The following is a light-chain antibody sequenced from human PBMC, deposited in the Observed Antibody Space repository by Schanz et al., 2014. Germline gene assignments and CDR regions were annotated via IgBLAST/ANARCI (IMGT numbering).Light chain of an antibody. J-gene: IGLJ3*02. Sequence: QSALTQPRSVSGSPGQSVTISCTGTSSDVGGYNFVSWYQQHPGKAPKLMIYEVSERPSGVSNRFSGSKSGNTASLTISGLQAEDEADYYCCSYAGSTTFVLFGGGTKLTVL. CDR3: CSYAGSTTFVL. CDR1: SSDVGGYNF. V-gene: IGLV2-23*02. CDR2: EVS.